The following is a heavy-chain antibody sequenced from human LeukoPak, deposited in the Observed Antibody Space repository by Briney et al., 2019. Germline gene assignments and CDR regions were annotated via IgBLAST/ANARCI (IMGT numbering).Heavy chain of an antibody. CDR1: GVSISTYY. D-gene: IGHD5-24*01. CDR2: IYYSGNT. CDR3: ARRVATKPKYCFDY. J-gene: IGHJ4*02. Sequence: SETLSLTCTVSGVSISTYYWTWIRQPPGKGLEWIGYIYYSGNTNYNPSLKSRVTISLDTSKNQFSLKLSSATAADTAVYYCARRVATKPKYCFDYWGQGSLVTVSS. V-gene: IGHV4-59*08.